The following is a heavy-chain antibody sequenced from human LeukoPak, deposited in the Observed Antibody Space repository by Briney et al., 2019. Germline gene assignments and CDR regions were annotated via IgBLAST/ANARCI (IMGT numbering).Heavy chain of an antibody. CDR1: GGTFSSYA. Sequence: ASVKVSCKASGGTFSSYAISWVRQAPGRGLEWMGRIIPIFGTANYAQKFQGRVTITTDESTSTAYMELSSLRSEDTAVYYCARGGIPGDGYNPWGQGTLVTVSS. V-gene: IGHV1-69*05. CDR2: IIPIFGTA. D-gene: IGHD5-24*01. CDR3: ARGGIPGDGYNP. J-gene: IGHJ5*02.